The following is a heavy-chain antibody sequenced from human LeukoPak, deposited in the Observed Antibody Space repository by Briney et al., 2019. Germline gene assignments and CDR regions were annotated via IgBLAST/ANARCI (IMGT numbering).Heavy chain of an antibody. J-gene: IGHJ6*02. D-gene: IGHD6-25*01. CDR3: AKEGYSSGWLGSYYGMDV. V-gene: IGHV3-30*18. CDR2: ISYDGSNK. CDR1: GFTFSSYG. Sequence: GGSLRLSCAASGFTFSSYGMHWVRQAPGKGLEWVAVISYDGSNKYYADSVKGRFTISRDNSKNTLYLQMNSLRAEDTAVYYCAKEGYSSGWLGSYYGMDVWGQGTTVTVSS.